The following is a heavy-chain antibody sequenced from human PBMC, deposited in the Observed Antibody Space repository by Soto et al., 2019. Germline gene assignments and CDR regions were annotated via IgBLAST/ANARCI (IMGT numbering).Heavy chain of an antibody. CDR2: IYPGDSDT. J-gene: IGHJ6*03. D-gene: IGHD2-15*01. CDR3: ARRLKDAAGSSPYYSSFDA. Sequence: GESLKISCQASGYTFNKYWIAWVRQMPGKGLEYVGIIYPGDSDTRYSPPFQGQVTISADTSISTAYLQWSSLKASDSAMYYCARRLKDAAGSSPYYSSFDAWGRGTTVTVSS. CDR1: GYTFNKYW. V-gene: IGHV5-51*01.